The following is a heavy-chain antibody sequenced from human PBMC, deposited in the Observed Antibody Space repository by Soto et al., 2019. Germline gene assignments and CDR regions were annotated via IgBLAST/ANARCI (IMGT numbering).Heavy chain of an antibody. J-gene: IGHJ6*02. D-gene: IGHD3-3*01. CDR2: ISYDGSNK. Sequence: HPGGSLRLSCAASGFTFSSYAMHWVRQAPGKGLEWVAVISYDGSNKYYADSVKGRFTISRDNSKNTLYLQMNSLRAEDTAVYYCARDFRPPPIPHFGVVIMYYYGMDVWGQGTTVTVSS. CDR3: ARDFRPPPIPHFGVVIMYYYGMDV. CDR1: GFTFSSYA. V-gene: IGHV3-30-3*01.